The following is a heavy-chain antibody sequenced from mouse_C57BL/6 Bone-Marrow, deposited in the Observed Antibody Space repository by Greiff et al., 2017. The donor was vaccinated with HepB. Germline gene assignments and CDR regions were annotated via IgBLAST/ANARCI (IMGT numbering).Heavy chain of an antibody. CDR1: GFSLTSYG. J-gene: IGHJ1*03. CDR2: IWRGGST. D-gene: IGHD2-2*01. V-gene: IGHV2-5*01. CDR3: AKNERSYGYDWYFDV. Sequence: QVQLQQSGPGLVQPSQSLSITCTVSGFSLTSYGVRWVRQSPGNGLEWLGVIWRGGSTNYNTAFMSRLSITKENTKSKVFFKMNSLHADDTAVDYCAKNERSYGYDWYFDVWGTGTTLTVSS.